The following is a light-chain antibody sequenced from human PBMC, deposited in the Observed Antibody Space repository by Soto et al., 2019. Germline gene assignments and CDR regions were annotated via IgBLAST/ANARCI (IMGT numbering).Light chain of an antibody. CDR2: DAS. Sequence: DIQMTQSPSTLSASVGDRVTLTCRASQSISNCLAWYQQKPGKAPKLLIYDASNLESGVPSKFSGSGSGTEFTLTISSLQPDDFATYYCHQYNTYPYTFGPGTKLETK. CDR3: HQYNTYPYT. V-gene: IGKV1-5*01. J-gene: IGKJ2*01. CDR1: QSISNC.